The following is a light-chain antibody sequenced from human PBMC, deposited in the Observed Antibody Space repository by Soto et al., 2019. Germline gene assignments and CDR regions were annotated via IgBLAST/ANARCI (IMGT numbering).Light chain of an antibody. CDR1: QSVSSY. V-gene: IGKV3-15*01. CDR3: QQYNNWPPIT. Sequence: EIVFTQSPATLSLSTGERATLSCRASQSVSSYLAWYQQKPGQAPRLLIYGASTRATGIPARFSGSGSGTEFTLTISSLQSEDFAVYYCQQYNNWPPITFGQGTRLEIK. CDR2: GAS. J-gene: IGKJ5*01.